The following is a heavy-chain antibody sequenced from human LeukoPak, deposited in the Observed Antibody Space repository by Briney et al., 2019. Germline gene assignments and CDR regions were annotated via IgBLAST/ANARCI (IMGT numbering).Heavy chain of an antibody. CDR1: GFTVSSNY. D-gene: IGHD3-22*01. CDR2: IYSGGDT. V-gene: IGHV3-53*01. J-gene: IGHJ4*02. Sequence: PGGSLRPSCAASGFTVSSNYMSWIRQAPGKGLEWVSVIYSGGDTYYADSVKGRFTISRDKSKNTLFLQMNSLRAEDTAVYYCATEGDSSGYYDYWGQGTLVTVSS. CDR3: ATEGDSSGYYDY.